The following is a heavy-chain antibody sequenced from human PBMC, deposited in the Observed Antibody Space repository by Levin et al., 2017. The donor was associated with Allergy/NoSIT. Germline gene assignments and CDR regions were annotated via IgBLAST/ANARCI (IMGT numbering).Heavy chain of an antibody. V-gene: IGHV1-3*01. CDR2: INAGDGNT. D-gene: IGHD3-3*02. CDR3: ARTPGGSPFFYYFDY. Sequence: ASVKVSCKASGYTFSNYALHWVRQAPGLRLEWMGWINAGDGNTKYSQKFQGRLTITRDTSASTAYMELSSLRSEDTAVYYCARTPGGSPFFYYFDYWGQGTLVTVSS. J-gene: IGHJ4*02. CDR1: GYTFSNYA.